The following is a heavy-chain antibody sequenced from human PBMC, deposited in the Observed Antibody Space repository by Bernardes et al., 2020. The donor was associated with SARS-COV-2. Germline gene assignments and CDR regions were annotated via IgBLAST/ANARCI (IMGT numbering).Heavy chain of an antibody. J-gene: IGHJ2*01. CDR1: GGSISSYY. CDR2: IYSSGST. V-gene: IGHV4-59*01. Sequence: SETLSLTCAVSGGSISSYYWSWIRQPPGKGLEWIGYIYSSGSTNYNPSLTSRATLSVDTSKTHFSLKLSSVTAADTAVYYCARVGLQQLYWHFDLWGRGTLVTVSS. D-gene: IGHD1-1*01. CDR3: ARVGLQQLYWHFDL.